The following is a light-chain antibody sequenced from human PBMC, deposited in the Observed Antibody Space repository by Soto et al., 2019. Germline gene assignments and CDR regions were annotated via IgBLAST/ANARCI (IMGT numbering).Light chain of an antibody. CDR2: EVS. CDR3: CSYAAGNTYV. J-gene: IGLJ1*01. Sequence: QSALTQPASVSGSPGQSITISCTGTSSDVGTYNLVSWDQQHPGKAPKLMIYEVSKWPSGVSNRFSGSKSGNTASLTISGLQAEDEADYYCCSYAAGNTYVFGTGTKLTVL. V-gene: IGLV2-23*02. CDR1: SSDVGTYNL.